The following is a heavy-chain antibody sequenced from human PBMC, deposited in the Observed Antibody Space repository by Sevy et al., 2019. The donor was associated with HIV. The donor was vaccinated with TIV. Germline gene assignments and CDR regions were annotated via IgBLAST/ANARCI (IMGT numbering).Heavy chain of an antibody. CDR2: ISAYNGNT. CDR3: ARDEFLLWFGETHSYYYYYGMDV. CDR1: GYTVTSYG. D-gene: IGHD3-10*01. Sequence: ASVKVSCKASGYTVTSYGISWVRQAPGQGLEWMGWISAYNGNTNYAQKLQGRVTMTTDTSTSTAYMELRSLRSDDTAVYYCARDEFLLWFGETHSYYYYYGMDVWGQGTTVTVSS. V-gene: IGHV1-18*01. J-gene: IGHJ6*02.